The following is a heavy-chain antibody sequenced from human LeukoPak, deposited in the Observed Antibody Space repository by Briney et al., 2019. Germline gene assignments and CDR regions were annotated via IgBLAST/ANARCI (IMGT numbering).Heavy chain of an antibody. CDR1: GFAFTNYA. V-gene: IGHV3-23*01. J-gene: IGHJ4*02. CDR3: AKPLRDAGSFNYPYFDF. CDR2: ISGSGGSS. D-gene: IGHD5-24*01. Sequence: GGSLRLSCAASGFAFTNYAMNWVRQAPGKGLEWVSAISGSGGSSSYAGSVRGRFTISRDNSNNMLYLQMNSLRAEDTAVYYCAKPLRDAGSFNYPYFDFWGQGTLVTVSS.